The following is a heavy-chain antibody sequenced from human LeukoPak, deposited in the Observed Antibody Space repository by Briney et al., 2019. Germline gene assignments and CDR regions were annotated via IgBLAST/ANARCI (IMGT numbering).Heavy chain of an antibody. Sequence: GGSLRLSCAASGVTFSDHYMSRIRQAPGKGLERISYIKNSADTIYYADSVKGRFSISRDNARNSLYLQMNSLRAEDTAVYYCARGHYGLDYWGQGTLVTVSS. D-gene: IGHD4-17*01. J-gene: IGHJ4*02. CDR1: GVTFSDHY. V-gene: IGHV3-11*01. CDR2: IKNSADTI. CDR3: ARGHYGLDY.